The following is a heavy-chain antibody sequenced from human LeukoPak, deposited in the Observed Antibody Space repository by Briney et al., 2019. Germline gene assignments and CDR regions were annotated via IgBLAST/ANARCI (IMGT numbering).Heavy chain of an antibody. D-gene: IGHD5-24*01. V-gene: IGHV3-21*01. Sequence: GGSLRLSCAASGFTFSSYSMNWVRQAPGKGLEWVSSISSSNSYIYYADSVKGRFTISRDNAKNSLYLQMNSLRAEDTAVYYCARAAGEMATIRYWGQGTLVTVSS. CDR3: ARAAGEMATIRY. J-gene: IGHJ4*02. CDR2: ISSSNSYI. CDR1: GFTFSSYS.